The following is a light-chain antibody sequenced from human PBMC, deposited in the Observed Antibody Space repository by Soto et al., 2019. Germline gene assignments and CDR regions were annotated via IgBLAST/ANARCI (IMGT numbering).Light chain of an antibody. Sequence: DIQMTQSPSTLSASVGDRVTITCRASQSISSWLAWYQQKPGKAPKLLIYDASSLESGVPSRFSGSGSGTELTLTIRSLQPDDFATYYCQQYNSYSPTFGQGPKVEIK. CDR2: DAS. CDR1: QSISSW. CDR3: QQYNSYSPT. J-gene: IGKJ1*01. V-gene: IGKV1-5*01.